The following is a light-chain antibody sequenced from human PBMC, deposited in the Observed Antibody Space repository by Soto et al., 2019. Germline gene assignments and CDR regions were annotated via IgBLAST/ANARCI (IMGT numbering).Light chain of an antibody. J-gene: IGLJ2*01. CDR3: QSYDSSNVV. Sequence: NFMLTQPHSVSESPGKTVTISCTRSSGSIASNYVQWYQQRPGSSPTTVIYEDNQRPSGVPDRFSGSIDSSSNSASLTISGLKTEDEADSYCQSYDSSNVVFGGGTKLTVL. CDR1: SGSIASNY. CDR2: EDN. V-gene: IGLV6-57*01.